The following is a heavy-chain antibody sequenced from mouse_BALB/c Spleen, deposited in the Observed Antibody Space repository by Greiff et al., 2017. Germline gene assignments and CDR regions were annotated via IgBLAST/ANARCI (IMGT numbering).Heavy chain of an antibody. J-gene: IGHJ2*01. Sequence: EVKLVESGGGLVQPGGSRKLSCAASGFTFSSFGMHWVRQAPEKGLEWVAYISSGSSTIYYADTVKGRFTISRDNPKNTLFLQMTSLRSEDTALYYCARSNYYGSSPYYFDYWGQGTTLTVSS. CDR2: ISSGSSTI. V-gene: IGHV5-17*02. CDR3: ARSNYYGSSPYYFDY. CDR1: GFTFSSFG. D-gene: IGHD1-1*01.